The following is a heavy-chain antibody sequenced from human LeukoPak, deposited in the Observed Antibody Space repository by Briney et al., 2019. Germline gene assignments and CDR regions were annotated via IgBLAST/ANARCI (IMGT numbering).Heavy chain of an antibody. J-gene: IGHJ4*02. CDR2: IYYSGST. Sequence: PSETLSLTCTVSGGSISSSSYYWGWIRQPPGKGLEWIGGIYYSGSTSYNPSLKSRVTISVDTSTNQFSLKVSSVTAADTAVYYCARLFCGSSYFFIDYWGQGTLVTVSS. V-gene: IGHV4-39*01. CDR1: GGSISSSSYY. D-gene: IGHD2-15*01. CDR3: ARLFCGSSYFFIDY.